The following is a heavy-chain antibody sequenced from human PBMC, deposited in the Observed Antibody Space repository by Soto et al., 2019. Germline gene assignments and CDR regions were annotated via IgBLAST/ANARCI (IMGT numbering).Heavy chain of an antibody. CDR1: GFNFNNYA. Sequence: QAQLVQSGGGVVQPGRSLRLSCAASGFNFNNYAMHWVRQGPGKGLEWVAVLSSDGVNKYHADSVRGRFTISRDNSNNTLYLQMNSLTTDDTGVYYCARVPFREGGGYFDYWGQGTLVTVSS. J-gene: IGHJ4*02. CDR3: ARVPFREGGGYFDY. V-gene: IGHV3-30-3*01. CDR2: LSSDGVNK.